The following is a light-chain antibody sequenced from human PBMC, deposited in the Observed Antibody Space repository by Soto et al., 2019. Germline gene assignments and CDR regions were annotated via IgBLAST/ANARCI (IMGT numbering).Light chain of an antibody. CDR1: QSIFYSSNNKNY. V-gene: IGKV4-1*01. CDR3: QQYYNTPQT. Sequence: DFVMTQSPDSLAVSLGERATINCKSSQSIFYSSNNKNYLAWYQKKPGQPPKLLIYWASTRESGVPDRFSGRGYGTEFSLTISSLQAEDVAVYYCQQYYNTPQTFGQGTKLEIK. CDR2: WAS. J-gene: IGKJ2*01.